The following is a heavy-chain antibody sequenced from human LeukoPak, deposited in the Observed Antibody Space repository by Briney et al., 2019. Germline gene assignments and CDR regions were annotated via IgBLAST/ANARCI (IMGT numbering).Heavy chain of an antibody. J-gene: IGHJ4*02. Sequence: PGGSLRLSCAASGFTFSSYAMHWVRQAPGKGLEYVSAISSNGGSTYYANSVKGRFTISRDNSKNTLYLQMNSLRAEDTAVYYCAKTALVVVISDFGYWGQGTLVTVSS. CDR1: GFTFSSYA. D-gene: IGHD3-22*01. CDR2: ISSNGGST. V-gene: IGHV3-64*01. CDR3: AKTALVVVISDFGY.